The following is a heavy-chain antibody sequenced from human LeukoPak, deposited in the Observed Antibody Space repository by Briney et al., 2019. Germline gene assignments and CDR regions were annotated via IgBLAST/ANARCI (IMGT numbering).Heavy chain of an antibody. CDR3: TRVVITSYYHYYGMDV. D-gene: IGHD3-22*01. CDR1: GYTFTSYA. CDR2: INAGNGNT. V-gene: IGHV1-3*01. J-gene: IGHJ6*02. Sequence: GASVKVSCKASGYTFTSYAMHWVRQAPGQRLEWMGWINAGNGNTKYSQKFQGRVTITRDTSASTAYMELSSLRSEDTAVYYCTRVVITSYYHYYGMDVWGQGTTVTVSS.